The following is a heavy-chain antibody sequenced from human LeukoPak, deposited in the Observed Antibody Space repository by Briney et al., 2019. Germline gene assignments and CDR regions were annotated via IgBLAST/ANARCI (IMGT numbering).Heavy chain of an antibody. Sequence: PGGSLRLSCAASGFTFSGSAMHWVRQASGKGLEWVGRIRSKANSYATAYAASVKGRFTISRDDSKNTAYLQMNSLKTEDTAVYYCTCTMVRGVIPPYYYYYMDVWGKGTTVTVSS. V-gene: IGHV3-73*01. J-gene: IGHJ6*03. CDR2: IRSKANSYAT. CDR1: GFTFSGSA. D-gene: IGHD3-10*01. CDR3: TCTMVRGVIPPYYYYYMDV.